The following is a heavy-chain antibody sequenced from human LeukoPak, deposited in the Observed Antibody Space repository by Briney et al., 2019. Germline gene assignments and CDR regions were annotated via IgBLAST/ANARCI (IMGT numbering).Heavy chain of an antibody. CDR1: GYSFTSYW. Sequence: GESLKISCKGSGYSFTSYWISWVRQMPGKGLEWMGRIDPSDSYTNYSPSFQGHVTISADKSISTAYLQWSSLKASDTAMYYCASGPGANRDGYNYGFDYWGQGTLVTVSS. CDR2: IDPSDSYT. CDR3: ASGPGANRDGYNYGFDY. V-gene: IGHV5-10-1*01. D-gene: IGHD5-24*01. J-gene: IGHJ4*02.